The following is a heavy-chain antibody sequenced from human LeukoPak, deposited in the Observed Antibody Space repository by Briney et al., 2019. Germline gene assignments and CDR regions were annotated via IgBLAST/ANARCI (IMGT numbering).Heavy chain of an antibody. V-gene: IGHV3-23*01. CDR1: GFTFSSYA. D-gene: IGHD5-18*01. CDR3: ARQAFRGYSYGYTVWDY. J-gene: IGHJ4*02. Sequence: GGSLRLSCAASGFTFSSYAMSWVRQAPGKGLEWVSVISGSGGSTYYADSVKGRFTISRDNSKNTLYLQTNSLRAEDTAVYYCARQAFRGYSYGYTVWDYWGQGTLVTVSS. CDR2: ISGSGGST.